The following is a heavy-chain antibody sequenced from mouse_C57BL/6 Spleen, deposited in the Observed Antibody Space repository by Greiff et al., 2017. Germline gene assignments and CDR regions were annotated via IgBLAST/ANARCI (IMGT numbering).Heavy chain of an antibody. CDR2: ISSGGDYI. CDR1: GFTFSSYA. CDR3: TREDWDYFDY. J-gene: IGHJ2*01. Sequence: DVHLVESGEGLVKPGGSLKLSCAASGFTFSSYAMSWVRQTPEKRLEWVAYISSGGDYIYYADTVKGRFTISRDNARNTLYLQMSSLKSEDTAMYYCTREDWDYFDYWGQGTTLTVSS. V-gene: IGHV5-9-1*02. D-gene: IGHD4-1*01.